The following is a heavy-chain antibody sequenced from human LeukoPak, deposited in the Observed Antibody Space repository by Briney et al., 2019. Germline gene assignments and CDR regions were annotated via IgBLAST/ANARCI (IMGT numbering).Heavy chain of an antibody. V-gene: IGHV4-39*01. CDR1: GGSISSSSYY. CDR2: IYCSGST. D-gene: IGHD3-10*01. Sequence: SETLSLTCTVSGGSISSSSYYWGWIRQPPGKGLEWIGSIYCSGSTYYNPSLKSRVTISVDKSKNQFSLKLSSVTAADTAVYYCARHYYGSGSYYYYYYYMDVWGKGTTVTVSS. J-gene: IGHJ6*03. CDR3: ARHYYGSGSYYYYYYYMDV.